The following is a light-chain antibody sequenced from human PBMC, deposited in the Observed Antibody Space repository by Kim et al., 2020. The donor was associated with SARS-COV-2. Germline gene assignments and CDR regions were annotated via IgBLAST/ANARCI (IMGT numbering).Light chain of an antibody. Sequence: RATINCKASQNILYRSNNKNDLAWYQQKPGQPPKLLIYWASTRESGVPDRFSGSGSGTDFTLTISSLQAEDVALYYCHQYYSGPYTFGQGTKLEI. V-gene: IGKV4-1*01. CDR2: WAS. J-gene: IGKJ2*01. CDR1: QNILYRSNNKND. CDR3: HQYYSGPYT.